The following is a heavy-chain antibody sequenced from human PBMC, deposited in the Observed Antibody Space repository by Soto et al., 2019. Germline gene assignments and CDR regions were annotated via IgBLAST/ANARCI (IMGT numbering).Heavy chain of an antibody. CDR1: GFTFSSSW. CDR2: INQYGSEK. J-gene: IGHJ4*02. D-gene: IGHD3-3*01. V-gene: IGHV3-7*01. Sequence: EVQLVEAGGDLVQPGGSLRLSCAASGFTFSSSWMSWVRQAPGKGLEWVANINQYGSEKYYVDSVKGRFTISRDNAKNSLHLQMNSLTAEDSALYYCARDWSYWGQGTLVTVSS. CDR3: ARDWSY.